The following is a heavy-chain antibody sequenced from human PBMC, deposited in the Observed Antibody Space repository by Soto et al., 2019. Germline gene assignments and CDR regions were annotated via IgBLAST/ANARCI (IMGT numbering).Heavy chain of an antibody. CDR1: GFTVNSHA. D-gene: IGHD2-8*01. J-gene: IGHJ6*02. V-gene: IGHV3-23*01. Sequence: PGGSLRLSCAASGFTVNSHAMSWVRQAPGKGLEWVASISGSGDGTYYGDSVKGRFTISRDSSSSTLYLQMNNLRGEDTAVYFCTKSRRGILMVSGFGGMDVWGQGTTVTVSS. CDR2: ISGSGDGT. CDR3: TKSRRGILMVSGFGGMDV.